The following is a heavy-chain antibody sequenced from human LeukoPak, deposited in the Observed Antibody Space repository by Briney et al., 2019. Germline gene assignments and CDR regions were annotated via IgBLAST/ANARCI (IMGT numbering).Heavy chain of an antibody. CDR2: IYHSGST. CDR1: GYSISSGYY. J-gene: IGHJ5*02. V-gene: IGHV4-38-2*02. Sequence: SETLSHTCTVSGYSISSGYYWGWIRQPPGKGLEWIGSIYHSGSTYYNPSLKSRVTISVDTSKNQFSLKLSSVTAADTAVYYCARDLGWLDPWGQGTLVTVSS. CDR3: ARDLGWLDP.